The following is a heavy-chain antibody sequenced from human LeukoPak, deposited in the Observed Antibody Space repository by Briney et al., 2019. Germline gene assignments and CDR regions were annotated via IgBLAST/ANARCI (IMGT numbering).Heavy chain of an antibody. CDR1: GGALNDYY. CDR2: INQGGST. Sequence: SETLSLTCAVEGGALNDYYWSWVRQSPEKGLEWIAEINQGGSTIYNPSLKNRVTMSIDTTRKHFSLQLASLTAADTAVYFCARRGIWIQWNFEYWGQGVLVTVSS. V-gene: IGHV4-34*01. J-gene: IGHJ4*02. D-gene: IGHD5-12*01. CDR3: ARRGIWIQWNFEY.